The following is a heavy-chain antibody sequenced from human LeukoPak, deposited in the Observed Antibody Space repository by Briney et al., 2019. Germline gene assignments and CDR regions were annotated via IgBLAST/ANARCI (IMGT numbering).Heavy chain of an antibody. CDR2: IYPGDSDT. CDR1: GYSFTSYW. Sequence: GESPKISCKGSGYSFTSYWIGWVRQMPGKGLEWMGIIYPGDSDTRYSPSFQGQVTISADKSISTAYLQWSSLKASDTAMYYCARPISEWLAHDAFDIWGQGTMVTVSS. CDR3: ARPISEWLAHDAFDI. J-gene: IGHJ3*02. D-gene: IGHD6-19*01. V-gene: IGHV5-51*01.